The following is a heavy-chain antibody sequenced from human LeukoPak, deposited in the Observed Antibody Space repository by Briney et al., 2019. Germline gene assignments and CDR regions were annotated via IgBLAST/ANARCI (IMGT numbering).Heavy chain of an antibody. J-gene: IGHJ4*02. D-gene: IGHD3-22*01. CDR3: AREFFDSSGYVDY. Sequence: GGSLRLSCAASGFTFSSYWMSWVRQAPGKGLEWVANIKQDGSEKYYMDSVKGRFTVSRDNAKNSLYLQMNSLRAEDTGVYYCAREFFDSSGYVDYWGQGTLVTVSS. V-gene: IGHV3-7*01. CDR1: GFTFSSYW. CDR2: IKQDGSEK.